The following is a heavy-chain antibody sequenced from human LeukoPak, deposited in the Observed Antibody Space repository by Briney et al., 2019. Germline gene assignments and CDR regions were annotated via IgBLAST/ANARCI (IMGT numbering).Heavy chain of an antibody. CDR1: GFTFSSYW. CDR3: ASAIVVVNGPGDCFDY. J-gene: IGHJ4*02. V-gene: IGHV3-7*01. D-gene: IGHD3-22*01. CDR2: IKQDGSEK. Sequence: GGSLRLSCAASGFTFSSYWMSRVRQAPVKGLEWVANIKQDGSEKYYVDSVKGRFTISRDNAKNSLYLQMNSLRAEDTAVYYCASAIVVVNGPGDCFDYWGQGTLVTVSS.